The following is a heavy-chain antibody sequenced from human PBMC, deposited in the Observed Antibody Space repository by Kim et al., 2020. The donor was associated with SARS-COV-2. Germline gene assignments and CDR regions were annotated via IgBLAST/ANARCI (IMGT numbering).Heavy chain of an antibody. CDR1: GFTFDDYT. D-gene: IGHD2-2*01. CDR2: ISWDGGST. V-gene: IGHV3-43*01. CDR3: AKDTTSRPATMRYYYYGMDV. Sequence: GGSLRLSCAASGFTFDDYTMHWVRQAPGKGLEWVSLISWDGGSTYYADSVKGRFTISRDNSKNSLYLQMNSLRTEDTALYYCAKDTTSRPATMRYYYYGMDVWGQGTTVTVSS. J-gene: IGHJ6*02.